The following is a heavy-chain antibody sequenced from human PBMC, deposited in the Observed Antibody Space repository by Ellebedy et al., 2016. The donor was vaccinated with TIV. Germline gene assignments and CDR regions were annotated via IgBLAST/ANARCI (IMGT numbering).Heavy chain of an antibody. J-gene: IGHJ4*02. V-gene: IGHV3-23*01. CDR1: GFTFTNYA. CDR2: ISGSGGST. D-gene: IGHD3-16*01. Sequence: GESLKISXAASGFTFTNYAMNWVRQAPGKGLEWVSTISGSGGSTYYADSVKGRFSISKDISKNTLYLQMNTLRADDTAVYYCARNHDASDYLSLDWGQGTLVTVSS. CDR3: ARNHDASDYLSLD.